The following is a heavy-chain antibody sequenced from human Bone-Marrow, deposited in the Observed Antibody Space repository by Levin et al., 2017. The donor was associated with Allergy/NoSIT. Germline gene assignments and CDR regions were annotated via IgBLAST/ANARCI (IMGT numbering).Heavy chain of an antibody. CDR1: GYTFINSG. CDR3: AKYSLGYCSGGCYSGFDF. CDR2: ISNSNGAA. J-gene: IGHJ4*02. V-gene: IGHV1-18*01. D-gene: IGHD2-8*02. Sequence: PGGSLRLSCKASGYTFINSGISWVRQAPGQGLECLGWISNSNGAASYAQNFQGRVTMTTDTSTSTVYMELRSLRSDDTAMYYCAKYSLGYCSGGCYSGFDFWGQGTLVTVSS.